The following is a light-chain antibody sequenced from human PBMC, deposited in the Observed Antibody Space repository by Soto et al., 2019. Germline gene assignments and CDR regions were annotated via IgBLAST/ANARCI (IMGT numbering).Light chain of an antibody. CDR3: QQCNNWPPSRTASWT. J-gene: IGKJ1*01. CDR2: GAS. Sequence: EIVMTQSPATLSVSPGERATLSCRASQSVSSNLAWYQQKPGQAPRLLIYGASTRATGIPARFSGSGSGTEFTLTISSLQSEDFAVYYCQQCNNWPPSRTASWTFGQGTKVEIK. V-gene: IGKV3-15*01. CDR1: QSVSSN.